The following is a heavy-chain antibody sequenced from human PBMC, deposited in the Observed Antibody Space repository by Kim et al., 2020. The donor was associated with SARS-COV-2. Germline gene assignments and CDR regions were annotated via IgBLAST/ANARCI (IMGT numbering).Heavy chain of an antibody. CDR1: GFTFSSYA. J-gene: IGHJ3*02. D-gene: IGHD1-26*01. CDR2: ISYDGSNK. V-gene: IGHV3-30*04. Sequence: GGSLRLSCAASGFTFSSYAMHWVRQAPGKGLEWVAVISYDGSNKYYADSVKGRFTISRDNSKNTLYLQMNSLRAEDTAVYYCARDGLVGTIADAFDIWGQGTMVTVSS. CDR3: ARDGLVGTIADAFDI.